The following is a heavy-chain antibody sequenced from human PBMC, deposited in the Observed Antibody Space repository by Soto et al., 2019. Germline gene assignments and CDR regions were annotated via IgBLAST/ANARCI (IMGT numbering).Heavy chain of an antibody. V-gene: IGHV3-15*07. J-gene: IGHJ4*02. Sequence: EVQLVESGGGLVKPGGSLRLSCEASGFTFSNVWMNWVRQAPGKGLEWVGRIKSKRNSATTDYAATVKGRFTISRDDSRNTLYLQMNSLKTEDTAVYYCATDRTRTFDCWGQGTLVTVSS. CDR1: GFTFSNVW. CDR2: IKSKRNSATT. CDR3: ATDRTRTFDC.